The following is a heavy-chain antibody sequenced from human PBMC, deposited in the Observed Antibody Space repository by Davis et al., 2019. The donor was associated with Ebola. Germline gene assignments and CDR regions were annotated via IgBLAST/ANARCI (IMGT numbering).Heavy chain of an antibody. J-gene: IGHJ4*02. CDR2: INAGNGNT. Sequence: ASVKVSCKASGYTFTSYAMHWVRQAPGQRLEWMGWINAGNGNTKYSQKLQGRVTITRDTSASTAYMELSSLRSEDTAVYYCARDHIYSSGNDYWGQGTLVTVSS. CDR3: ARDHIYSSGNDY. V-gene: IGHV1-3*01. D-gene: IGHD3-22*01. CDR1: GYTFTSYA.